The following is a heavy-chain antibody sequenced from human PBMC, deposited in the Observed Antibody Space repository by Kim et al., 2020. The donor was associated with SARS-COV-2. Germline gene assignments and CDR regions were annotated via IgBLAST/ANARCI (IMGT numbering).Heavy chain of an antibody. CDR1: GFTFSSYA. J-gene: IGHJ3*02. Sequence: GGSLRLSCAASGFTFSSYAMSWVRQAPGKGLEWVSAISGSGGSTYYADSVKGRFTISRDNSKNTLYLQMNSLRAEDTAVYYCAKDLRYSSSSPRDAFDIWGQGTMVTVSS. D-gene: IGHD6-13*01. CDR3: AKDLRYSSSSPRDAFDI. CDR2: ISGSGGST. V-gene: IGHV3-23*01.